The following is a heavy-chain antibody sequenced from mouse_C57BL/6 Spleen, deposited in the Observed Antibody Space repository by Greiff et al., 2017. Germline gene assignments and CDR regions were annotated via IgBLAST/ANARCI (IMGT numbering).Heavy chain of an antibody. CDR3: ARQGATYFDY. Sequence: VQLQQPGAELVRPGTSVKLSCKASGYTFTSYWLHWVKQRPGQGLEWIGVIDPSDSYTNYNQKFKGKATLTVDTSSSTAYMQLSSLTSEDSAVYYCARQGATYFDYWRQGTTLTVSS. J-gene: IGHJ2*01. CDR2: IDPSDSYT. V-gene: IGHV1-59*01. CDR1: GYTFTSYW. D-gene: IGHD3-1*01.